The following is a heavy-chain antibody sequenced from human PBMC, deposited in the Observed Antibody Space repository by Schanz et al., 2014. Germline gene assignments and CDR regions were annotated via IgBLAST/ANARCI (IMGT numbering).Heavy chain of an antibody. CDR1: GGSIISSTW. CDR2: IYHNGDT. D-gene: IGHD2-2*01. Sequence: QVLLQESGPGVVKPSGTLSLTCAVSGGSIISSTWWGWVRQPPGKGLEWIGEIYHNGDTSFNPSLKSRAPMPVDKSKKEFSLRLTSLTAADTAVYYCAREEMFRDIAKAPAAADVWGQGTTVIVSS. V-gene: IGHV4-4*02. J-gene: IGHJ6*02. CDR3: AREEMFRDIAKAPAAADV.